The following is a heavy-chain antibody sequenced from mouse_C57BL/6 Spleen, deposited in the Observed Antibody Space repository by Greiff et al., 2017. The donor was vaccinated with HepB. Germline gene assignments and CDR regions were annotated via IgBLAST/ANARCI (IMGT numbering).Heavy chain of an antibody. D-gene: IGHD3-2*02. CDR1: GYTFTDYN. CDR2: INPNNGGT. CDR3: ARTAQASWFAY. Sequence: EVQRVESGPELVKPGASVKIPCKASGYTFTDYNMDWVKQSHGKSLEWIGDINPNNGGTIYNQKFKGKATLTVDKSSSTAYMELRSLTSEDTAVYYCARTAQASWFAYWGQGTLVTVSA. V-gene: IGHV1-18*01. J-gene: IGHJ3*01.